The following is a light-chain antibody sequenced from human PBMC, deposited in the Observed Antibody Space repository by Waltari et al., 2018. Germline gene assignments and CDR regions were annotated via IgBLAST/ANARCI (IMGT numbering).Light chain of an antibody. J-gene: IGKJ5*01. V-gene: IGKV3-15*01. CDR3: QQYYKWPPIT. Sequence: EIVMTQSPATLTVSPGERATLSCRASPSVRNNLGWYQQKPGQAPRLLIHDASTRATDIPARFSGSGSGTDFTLTISSLQSEDSAVYYCQQYYKWPPITFGQGTRLEIK. CDR2: DAS. CDR1: PSVRNN.